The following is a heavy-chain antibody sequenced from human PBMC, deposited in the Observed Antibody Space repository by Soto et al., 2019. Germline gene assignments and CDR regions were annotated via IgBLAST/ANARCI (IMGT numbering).Heavy chain of an antibody. CDR1: GGTFSSYA. V-gene: IGHV1-69*13. CDR2: IIPIFGTA. Sequence: ASVKVSCKASGGTFSSYAISWVRQAPGQGLEWMGGIIPIFGTANYAQKFQGRVTITADESTSTAYMELSSLRSEDTAVYYCASRGVDYYDSRRSGFDRWGQGTLVTVSS. D-gene: IGHD3-22*01. J-gene: IGHJ5*02. CDR3: ASRGVDYYDSRRSGFDR.